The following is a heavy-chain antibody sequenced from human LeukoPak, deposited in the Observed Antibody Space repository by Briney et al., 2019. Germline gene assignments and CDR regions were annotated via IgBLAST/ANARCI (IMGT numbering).Heavy chain of an antibody. D-gene: IGHD3-22*01. J-gene: IGHJ3*02. CDR3: ANSGPYYYDSSGPVAFDI. Sequence: PGGSLRLSCAASGFTFSSYSMNWVRQAPGKGLEWVAVISYDGSNKYYADSVKGRFTISRDNSKNTLYLQMNSLRAEDTAVYYCANSGPYYYDSSGPVAFDIWGQGTMVTVSS. CDR2: ISYDGSNK. CDR1: GFTFSSYS. V-gene: IGHV3-30*18.